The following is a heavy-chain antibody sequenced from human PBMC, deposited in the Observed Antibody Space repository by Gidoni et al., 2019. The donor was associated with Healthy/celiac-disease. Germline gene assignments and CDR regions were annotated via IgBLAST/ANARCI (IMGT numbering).Heavy chain of an antibody. Sequence: QVQLVQSGAEVKKPGSSVKVSCKASGGTFSRYATSWVRQAPGQGLEWMGGIIPIFGTANYAQKFQGRVTITADESTSTAYMELSSLRSEDTAVYYCAREPTHWDYYDSSGYYLAAFDIWGQGTMVTVSS. V-gene: IGHV1-69*01. J-gene: IGHJ3*02. CDR2: IIPIFGTA. CDR3: AREPTHWDYYDSSGYYLAAFDI. CDR1: GGTFSRYA. D-gene: IGHD3-22*01.